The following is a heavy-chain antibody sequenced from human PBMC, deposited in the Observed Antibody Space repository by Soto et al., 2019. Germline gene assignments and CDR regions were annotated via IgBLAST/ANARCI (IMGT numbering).Heavy chain of an antibody. D-gene: IGHD3-3*01. Sequence: SETLSLTCTVSGVSMSSGGYYWSWIRQLPGKGLEWVGYIYYSGNTYYNPSLKSRVSMSVDASKNQFSLNLSSVTAADTAMYYCTRSIFGVLKVVDYWGLGTLVTVSS. CDR2: IYYSGNT. CDR1: GVSMSSGGYY. V-gene: IGHV4-31*03. J-gene: IGHJ4*02. CDR3: TRSIFGVLKVVDY.